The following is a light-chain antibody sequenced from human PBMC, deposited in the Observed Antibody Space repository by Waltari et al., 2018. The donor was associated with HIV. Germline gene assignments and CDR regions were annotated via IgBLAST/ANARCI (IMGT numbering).Light chain of an antibody. CDR3: GAWDNTLRGAL. CDR1: SSNLGANS. Sequence: QSVLTQPPSISAAAGQKVTISCSGSSSNLGANSVAWYRQLPGTAPELLIYDNNNRFPGIPDRFSGSKSGTSATLVISGLQPGDEADYYCGAWDNTLRGALFGGGTKLTVL. V-gene: IGLV1-51*01. CDR2: DNN. J-gene: IGLJ2*01.